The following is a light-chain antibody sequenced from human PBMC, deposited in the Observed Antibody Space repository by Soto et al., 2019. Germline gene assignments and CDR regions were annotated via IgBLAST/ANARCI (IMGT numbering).Light chain of an antibody. J-gene: IGKJ5*01. Sequence: EIVLTQPPGTLSLSPGERATLSCRASQSVSNNYLAWYQQKPGQAPRLLIYGASSRPTGIPDRFSGSGSGTDFTLTISRLEPEDFAVYYCQQYGSSSTFGQGTRLEI. CDR2: GAS. CDR3: QQYGSSST. CDR1: QSVSNNY. V-gene: IGKV3-20*01.